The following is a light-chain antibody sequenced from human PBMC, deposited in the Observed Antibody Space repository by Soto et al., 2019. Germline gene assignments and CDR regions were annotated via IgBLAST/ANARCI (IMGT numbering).Light chain of an antibody. Sequence: SSELTQPPSVSVSPGQTASITCSGDKLGDKYACWYQQKPGQSPVLVIYQDSKRPSGIPERFSGSNSGNTATLTISGTQAMDEADYYCQAWDSSTVQVVFGGGTKVTVL. V-gene: IGLV3-1*01. CDR1: KLGDKY. CDR3: QAWDSSTVQVV. CDR2: QDS. J-gene: IGLJ2*01.